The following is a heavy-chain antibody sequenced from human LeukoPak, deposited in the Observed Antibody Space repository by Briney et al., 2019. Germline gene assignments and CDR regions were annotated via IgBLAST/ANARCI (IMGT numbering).Heavy chain of an antibody. CDR3: ARAYSRSRFDY. D-gene: IGHD6-6*01. V-gene: IGHV5-10-1*01. Sequence: GESLRISCKGSGYNFTNYWISWVRQMPGKGLEWMGTIDPSDSYNNYSPSFQGHVTISADKSISSASLQWSSLKASDTAMYYCARAYSRSRFDYWGQGTLVTVSS. J-gene: IGHJ4*02. CDR2: IDPSDSYN. CDR1: GYNFTNYW.